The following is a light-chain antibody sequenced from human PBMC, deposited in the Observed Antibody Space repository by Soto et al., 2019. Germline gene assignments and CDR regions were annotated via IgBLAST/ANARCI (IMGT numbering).Light chain of an antibody. V-gene: IGLV1-40*01. J-gene: IGLJ2*01. CDR2: GNN. Sequence: QSVLTQPPSVSGAPGQRVTISCAGTSSNIGAGYGVHWYQQLPGRAPKLLVYGNNNRPSGVPDRFSGSRSGTSASLAIAGLQADDEADYYCQSYDSSLSGWVFGGGTKLTVL. CDR3: QSYDSSLSGWV. CDR1: SSNIGAGYG.